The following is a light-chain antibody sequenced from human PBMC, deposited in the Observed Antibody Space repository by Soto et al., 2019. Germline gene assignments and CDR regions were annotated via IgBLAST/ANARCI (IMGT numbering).Light chain of an antibody. CDR1: TSNIGNNY. CDR3: GAWDSSLSGVL. J-gene: IGLJ2*01. Sequence: QSVLTQPPSVSAAPGQQVTISCSGETSNIGNNYVSWYQQLPGTAPKRLIYDTNNRPSGIPDRFSGSKSGTSATLGITGLQTGDEAVYYCGAWDSSLSGVLFGGGTKVTVL. V-gene: IGLV1-51*01. CDR2: DTN.